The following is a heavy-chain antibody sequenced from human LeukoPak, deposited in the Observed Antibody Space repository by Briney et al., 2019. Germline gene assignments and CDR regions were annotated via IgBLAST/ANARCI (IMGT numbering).Heavy chain of an antibody. J-gene: IGHJ6*03. V-gene: IGHV4-38-2*02. CDR2: IYHSGST. Sequence: PSETLSLTCTVSGYSISSGYYWGWIRQPPGKGLEWIGSIYHSGSTYYNPSLKSRVTISVETSKNQFSLKLSSVTAADTAVYYCARVVYSRTYYYYMDVWGKGTTVTVSS. D-gene: IGHD4-11*01. CDR1: GYSISSGYY. CDR3: ARVVYSRTYYYYMDV.